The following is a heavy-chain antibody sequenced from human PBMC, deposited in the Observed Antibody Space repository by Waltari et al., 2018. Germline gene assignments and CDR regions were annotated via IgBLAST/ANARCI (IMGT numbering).Heavy chain of an antibody. CDR1: GFTVSSNY. CDR3: ARAPLTGDFDY. Sequence: EVQLVESGGGLIQPGGSLRLSCAASGFTVSSNYMSWVRQAPGKGVGGVEVICGGGSTYYADPVKGRFTISRDNSKNTLYLQMNSLRAEDTAVYYCARAPLTGDFDYWGQGTLVTVSS. J-gene: IGHJ4*02. V-gene: IGHV3-53*01. CDR2: ICGGGST. D-gene: IGHD7-27*01.